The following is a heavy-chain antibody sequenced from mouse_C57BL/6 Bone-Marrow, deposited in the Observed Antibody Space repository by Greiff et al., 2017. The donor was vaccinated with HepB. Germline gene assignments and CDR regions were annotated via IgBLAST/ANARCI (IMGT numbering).Heavy chain of an antibody. J-gene: IGHJ2*01. CDR2: IDPSDSYT. CDR1: GYTFTSYW. Sequence: QVQLQQPGAELVRPGTSVKLSCKASGYTFTSYWMHWVKQRPGQGLEWIGVIDPSDSYTNYNQKFKGKATLTVDTSSSTAYMQLSSLTSEDSAVYYCAREEGYYGFYYFDYWGQGTTLTVSS. CDR3: AREEGYYGFYYFDY. D-gene: IGHD2-1*01. V-gene: IGHV1-59*01.